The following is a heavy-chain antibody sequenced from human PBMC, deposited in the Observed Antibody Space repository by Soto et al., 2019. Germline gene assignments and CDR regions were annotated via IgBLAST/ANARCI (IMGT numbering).Heavy chain of an antibody. D-gene: IGHD6-13*01. CDR1: GSTISSYY. Sequence: SETLSLTCTVFGSTISSYYWSWIRQPPGKGLEWIGYIYYSGSTNYNPSLKSRVTIPVDTSKNQFSLKLSSVTAADTAVYYCARWGLNQQLAFDYWGQGTLVTVS. CDR2: IYYSGST. J-gene: IGHJ4*02. V-gene: IGHV4-59*01. CDR3: ARWGLNQQLAFDY.